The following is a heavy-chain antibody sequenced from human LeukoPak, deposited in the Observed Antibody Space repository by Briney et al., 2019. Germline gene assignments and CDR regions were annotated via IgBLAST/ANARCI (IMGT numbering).Heavy chain of an antibody. Sequence: ASVKVSCRASGYTFTGYHIHWVRQAPRQGLEWMGRINPNSGDTNYAQNFQGRVTMTRDTSINTAYMELSRLRSGDTAVYYCARDYCSSTSCLFDYWGQGTLVTVSS. D-gene: IGHD2-2*01. CDR2: INPNSGDT. CDR1: GYTFTGYH. V-gene: IGHV1-2*06. CDR3: ARDYCSSTSCLFDY. J-gene: IGHJ4*02.